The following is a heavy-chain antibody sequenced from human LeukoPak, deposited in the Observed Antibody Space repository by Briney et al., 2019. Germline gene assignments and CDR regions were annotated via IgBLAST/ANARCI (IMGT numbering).Heavy chain of an antibody. CDR1: GGPISSYY. CDR2: IYTSGST. D-gene: IGHD2-21*01. J-gene: IGHJ4*02. CDR3: ASGKDRYSADY. V-gene: IGHV4-4*07. Sequence: PSETLSLTCTVSGGPISSYYWSWIRQPPGKGLEWIGRIYTSGSTNYNPSLKSRVTMSVDTSKNQFSLKLSSVTAADTAVYYCASGKDRYSADYWGQGTLVTVSS.